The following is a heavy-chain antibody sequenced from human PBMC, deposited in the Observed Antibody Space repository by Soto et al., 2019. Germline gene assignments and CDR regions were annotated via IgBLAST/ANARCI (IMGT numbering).Heavy chain of an antibody. J-gene: IGHJ6*02. Sequence: GASVKVSCKASGGTFSSYAISWLRQSPGQGLEWMGGIIPIFGTANYAQKFQGRVTITADESTSTAYMELSSLRSEDTAVYYCARVGGTMVRGVIITLPDYYYYGMDVWGQGTTVTVSS. CDR2: IIPIFGTA. D-gene: IGHD3-10*01. CDR1: GGTFSSYA. CDR3: ARVGGTMVRGVIITLPDYYYYGMDV. V-gene: IGHV1-69*13.